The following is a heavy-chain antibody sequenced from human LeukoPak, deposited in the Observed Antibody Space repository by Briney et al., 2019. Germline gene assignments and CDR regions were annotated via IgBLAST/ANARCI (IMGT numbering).Heavy chain of an antibody. CDR2: INPNSGGT. V-gene: IGHV1-2*02. CDR3: ARSPTTGRFDP. J-gene: IGHJ5*02. Sequence: PGASVKVSCNTFGYTFTGYYMHWVRQAPGQGLEWMGWINPNSGGTNYAQKFQGRVTMTRDTSISTAYMELSRLRSDDTAVYYCARSPTTGRFDPWGQGTLVTVSS. D-gene: IGHD1-26*01. CDR1: GYTFTGYY.